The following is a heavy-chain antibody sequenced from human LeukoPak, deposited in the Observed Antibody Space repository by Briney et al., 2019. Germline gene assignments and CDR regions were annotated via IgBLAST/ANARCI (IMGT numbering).Heavy chain of an antibody. J-gene: IGHJ4*02. Sequence: PSETLSLTCTVSGGSISSSSYYWGWIRQPPGKGLEWIGSIYHSGNTYYNPSLKSRVTISVDTSKNQFSLKLSSVTAADTAVYYCATSTHSGSYGDYFDYWGQGTLVTVSS. CDR2: IYHSGNT. CDR3: ATSTHSGSYGDYFDY. D-gene: IGHD1-26*01. CDR1: GGSISSSSYY. V-gene: IGHV4-39*01.